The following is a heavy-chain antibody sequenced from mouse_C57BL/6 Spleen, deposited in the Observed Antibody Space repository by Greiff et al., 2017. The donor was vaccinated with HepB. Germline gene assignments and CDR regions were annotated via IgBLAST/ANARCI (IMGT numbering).Heavy chain of an antibody. CDR2: IYWDDDK. CDR1: GFSLSTSGMG. Sequence: QVTLKECGPGILQSSQTLSLTCSFSGFSLSTSGMGVSWIRQPSGKGLEWLAHIYWDDDKRYNPSLKSRLTISKDTSRNQVFLKITSVDTADTATYYCARSRDWYFDVWGTGTTVTVSS. CDR3: ARSRDWYFDV. V-gene: IGHV8-12*01. J-gene: IGHJ1*03.